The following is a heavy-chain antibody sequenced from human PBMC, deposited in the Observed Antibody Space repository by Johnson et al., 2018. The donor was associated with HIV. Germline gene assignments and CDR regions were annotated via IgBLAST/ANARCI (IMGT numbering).Heavy chain of an antibody. J-gene: IGHJ3*01. CDR2: INWNGGST. CDR3: AREMAWEDAFDV. V-gene: IGHV3-20*04. CDR1: GFTFDNYA. D-gene: IGHD5-24*01. Sequence: VQLMESGGGVVRPGGSLRLSCAASGFTFDNYAMHWVRQAPGKGLEWVSGINWNGGSTGYADSVKGRFTISRDNAKNSLYLQMNSLRAEDTALYYCAREMAWEDAFDVWGQGTMVTVSS.